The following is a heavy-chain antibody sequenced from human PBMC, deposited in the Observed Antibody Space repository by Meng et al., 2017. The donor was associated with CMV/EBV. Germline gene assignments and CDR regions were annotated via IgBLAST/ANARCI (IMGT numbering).Heavy chain of an antibody. D-gene: IGHD1-7*01. V-gene: IGHV1-2*02. CDR1: TFTGYY. J-gene: IGHJ6*02. CDR3: ARDLMELELLIDHYGMDV. CDR2: INPNSGGT. Sequence: TFTGYYMHWVRQAPGQGLEWMGWINPNSGGTNYAQKFQGRVTMTRDTSISTAYMELSRLRSDDTAVYYCARDLMELELLIDHYGMDVWGQGTMVTVSS.